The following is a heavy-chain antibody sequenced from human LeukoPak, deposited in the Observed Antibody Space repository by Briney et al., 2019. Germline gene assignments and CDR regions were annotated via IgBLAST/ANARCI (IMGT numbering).Heavy chain of an antibody. CDR3: ARHTAVTPFDS. Sequence: SETLSLTCSVSGDSLNSGSYYWAWLRQPPGKGLEWIGSIYYSGSAYYKASLKSRVNISVDTSKNQFSLNLSSVTATDTAVYFCARHTAVTPFDSWGQGTLITVSS. J-gene: IGHJ4*02. D-gene: IGHD4-17*01. CDR1: GDSLNSGSYY. V-gene: IGHV4-39*01. CDR2: IYYSGSA.